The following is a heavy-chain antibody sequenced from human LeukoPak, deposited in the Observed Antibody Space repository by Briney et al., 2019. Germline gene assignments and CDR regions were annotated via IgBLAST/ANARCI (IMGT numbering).Heavy chain of an antibody. Sequence: ETLSLTCTVSGGSISSSSYYWGWIRQPPGKGLEWIGSIYYSGSTYYNPSLKSRVTISVDTSKNQFSLKLSSVTAADTAVYYCARVPGYVGSGYYYYYGMDVWGQGTTVTVSS. V-gene: IGHV4-39*07. CDR1: GGSISSSSYY. J-gene: IGHJ6*02. D-gene: IGHD2-15*01. CDR3: ARVPGYVGSGYYYYYGMDV. CDR2: IYYSGST.